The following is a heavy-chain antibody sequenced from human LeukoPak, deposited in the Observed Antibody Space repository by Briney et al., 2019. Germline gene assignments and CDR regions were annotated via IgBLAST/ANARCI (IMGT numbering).Heavy chain of an antibody. J-gene: IGHJ4*02. CDR3: AKSRTPGFDY. D-gene: IGHD2-15*01. CDR2: ISSSSSTI. V-gene: IGHV3-48*01. CDR1: GFTFSSYT. Sequence: GGSLRLSCAASGFTFSSYTMNWVRQAPGKGLEWVSYISSSSSTIYYADSVKGRFTISRDNGKNSLYLQMNSLRAEDTALYYCAKSRTPGFDYWGQGTLVTVSS.